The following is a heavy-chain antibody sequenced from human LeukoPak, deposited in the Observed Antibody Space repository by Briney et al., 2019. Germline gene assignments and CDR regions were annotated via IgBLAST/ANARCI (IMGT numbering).Heavy chain of an antibody. D-gene: IGHD5-18*01. CDR1: GFTFSSYA. J-gene: IGHJ6*02. CDR3: ARDKYSYGSFEGYYYYGMDV. V-gene: IGHV3-23*01. Sequence: GGSLRLSCAASGFTFSSYAMSWVRQAPGKGLEWVSAISGSGGSTYYADSVKGRFTISRDNAKNSLYLQMNSLRAEDTAVYYCARDKYSYGSFEGYYYYGMDVWGQGTTVTVSS. CDR2: ISGSGGST.